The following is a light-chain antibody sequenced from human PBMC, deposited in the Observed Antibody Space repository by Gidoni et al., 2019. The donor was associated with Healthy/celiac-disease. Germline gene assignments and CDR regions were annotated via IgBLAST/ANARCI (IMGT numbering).Light chain of an antibody. CDR2: AAS. Sequence: AIQMTQSLSSLSASVGDRVTITCRASQGIRNDLGWYQQKPGKAPKLLIYAASSLQSGVPSRFSGSGSGTDFTLTISSLQPEDFATYYCLQDYNYPWTFXQXTKVEIK. J-gene: IGKJ1*01. V-gene: IGKV1-6*01. CDR3: LQDYNYPWT. CDR1: QGIRND.